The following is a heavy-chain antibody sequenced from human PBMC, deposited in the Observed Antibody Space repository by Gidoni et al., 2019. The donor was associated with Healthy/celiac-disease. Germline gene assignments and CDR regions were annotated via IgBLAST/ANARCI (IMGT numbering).Heavy chain of an antibody. CDR1: GFTFSSYA. Sequence: EVQLLESGGGLVQPGGSLRLSCAASGFTFSSYAMSWVRQASGKGLEWVSAISGSGGSTYYADSVKGRFTIYRDNSKNTMYLQMNSLRAEDTAVYYCAKDILRCLEWQLDYWGQGTLVTVSS. J-gene: IGHJ4*02. V-gene: IGHV3-23*01. D-gene: IGHD3-3*01. CDR3: AKDILRCLEWQLDY. CDR2: ISGSGGST.